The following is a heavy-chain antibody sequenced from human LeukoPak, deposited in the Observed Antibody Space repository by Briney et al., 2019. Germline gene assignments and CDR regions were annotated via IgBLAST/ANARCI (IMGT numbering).Heavy chain of an antibody. Sequence: GGPLRLSCAASGFTFSSYEMNWVRQAPGKGLEWVSYISSSGSTIYYADSVKGRFTISRDNAKNTLYLQMNSLRAEDTAVYYCAELGITMIGGVWGKGTTVTISS. V-gene: IGHV3-48*03. D-gene: IGHD3-10*02. J-gene: IGHJ6*04. CDR2: ISSSGSTI. CDR1: GFTFSSYE. CDR3: AELGITMIGGV.